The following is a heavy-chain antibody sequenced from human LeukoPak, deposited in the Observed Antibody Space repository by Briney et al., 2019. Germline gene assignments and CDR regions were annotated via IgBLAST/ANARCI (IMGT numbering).Heavy chain of an antibody. CDR3: ARRLQHNWFDP. CDR2: IYHSGST. V-gene: IGHV4-38-2*01. CDR1: GYSISSGYY. Sequence: SETLSLTCAVSGYSISSGYYWGRIRQPPGKGLEWIGSIYHSGSTYYNPSLKSRVTISVDTSKNQFSLKLSSVTAADAAVYYCARRLQHNWFDPWGQGTLVTVSS. J-gene: IGHJ5*02. D-gene: IGHD5-24*01.